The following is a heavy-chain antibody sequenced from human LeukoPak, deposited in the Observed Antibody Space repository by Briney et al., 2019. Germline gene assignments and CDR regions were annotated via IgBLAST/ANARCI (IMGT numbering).Heavy chain of an antibody. D-gene: IGHD3-3*01. Sequence: GGSPRLSCAASGFTFSSYWMSWVRQAPGKGLEWVANIKQDRSEKYYVDSVKGRFTISRDNAKNSLYLQMNSLRAEDTAVYYCARDRGYYDFWSGPVDYMDVWGKATTVTVSS. V-gene: IGHV3-7*01. CDR2: IKQDRSEK. CDR3: ARDRGYYDFWSGPVDYMDV. CDR1: GFTFSSYW. J-gene: IGHJ6*03.